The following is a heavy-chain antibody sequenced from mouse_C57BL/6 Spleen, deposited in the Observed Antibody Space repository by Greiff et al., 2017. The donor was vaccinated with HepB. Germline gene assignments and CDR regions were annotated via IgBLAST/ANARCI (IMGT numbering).Heavy chain of an antibody. CDR2: IDPSDSYT. CDR3: ARKEDGTFDY. D-gene: IGHD3-3*01. J-gene: IGHJ2*01. CDR1: GYTFTSYW. V-gene: IGHV1-59*01. Sequence: VQLQQPGAELVRPGTSVKLSCKASGYTFTSYWMHWVKQRPGQGLEWIGVIDPSDSYTNYNQKFKGKATLTVDTSSSTAYMQLSSLTSEDSAVYDCARKEDGTFDYWGQGTTLTVSS.